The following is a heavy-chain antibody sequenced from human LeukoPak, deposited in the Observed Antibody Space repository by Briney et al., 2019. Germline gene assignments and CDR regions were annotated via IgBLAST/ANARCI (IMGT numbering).Heavy chain of an antibody. CDR1: GGSISSYY. J-gene: IGHJ3*02. CDR3: ARQVDVGCSSASCYGHGAFDI. V-gene: IGHV4-59*08. CDR2: IYYSGST. D-gene: IGHD2-2*01. Sequence: PXETLXLTCTVSGGSISSYYWSWIRQPPGKGLEWIGYIYYSGSTNYNPSLKSRVTISVDTSKDQFSLKLNSVTAADTAVYYCARQVDVGCSSASCYGHGAFDIWGPGTVVTVSS.